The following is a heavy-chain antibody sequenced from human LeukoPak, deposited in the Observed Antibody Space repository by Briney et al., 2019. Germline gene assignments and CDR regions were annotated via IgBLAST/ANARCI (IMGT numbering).Heavy chain of an antibody. V-gene: IGHV4-39*01. J-gene: IGHJ3*01. CDR1: GGSISSSNYY. Sequence: SETLSLTCTVSGGSISSSNYYWGWIRQPPGKGLECIGSVYYSGNTYYNPSLKSRVTISVDTSKNQFSLKLSSVTAADTAVYYCVRPDDNSFDFWGQGTMVTVSS. CDR3: VRPDDNSFDF. D-gene: IGHD3-9*01. CDR2: VYYSGNT.